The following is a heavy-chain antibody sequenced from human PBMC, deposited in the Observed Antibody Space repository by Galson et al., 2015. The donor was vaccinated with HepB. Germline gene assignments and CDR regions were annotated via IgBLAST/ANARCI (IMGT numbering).Heavy chain of an antibody. J-gene: IGHJ1*01. CDR1: GFTFGDYV. V-gene: IGHV3-49*03. CDR3: TRDLGGYYNPNFDH. Sequence: CAASGFTFGDYVVGWFRQAPGKGLEWVGLIRSKAYPGTTEYAASVKGRFTISRDDSKSIAYLQMNSLKTEDTAVYYCTRDLGGYYNPNFDHLGQGTLITVSS. CDR2: IRSKAYPGTT. D-gene: IGHD2/OR15-2a*01.